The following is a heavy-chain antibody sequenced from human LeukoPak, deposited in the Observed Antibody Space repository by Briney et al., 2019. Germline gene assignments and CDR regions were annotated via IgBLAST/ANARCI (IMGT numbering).Heavy chain of an antibody. V-gene: IGHV5-10-1*01. CDR3: VRDSKAAADAYYFDY. Sequence: GEALRISCKASGYTFTTHWIAWVRQMPGKGLEWMGKIDPSDSYTNYSPSCQGHVTISADKSISTAYLQWSSLKASDTAMYYCVRDSKAAADAYYFDYWGQGTLVTVSS. J-gene: IGHJ4*02. CDR1: GYTFTTHW. CDR2: IDPSDSYT. D-gene: IGHD6-13*01.